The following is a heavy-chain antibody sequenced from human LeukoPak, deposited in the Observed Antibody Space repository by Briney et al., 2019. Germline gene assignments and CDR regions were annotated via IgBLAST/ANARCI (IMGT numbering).Heavy chain of an antibody. CDR1: GFTFSSYA. Sequence: GGSLRLSCAASGFTFSSYAMHWVRQAPGKGLEWVAVISYDGSNKYYADSVKGRFTISRDNSKNTLYLQMNSLRAEDTAVYYCARPYGEWLLDLAAFDIWGQGTMVTVSS. D-gene: IGHD3-3*01. CDR2: ISYDGSNK. V-gene: IGHV3-30-3*01. CDR3: ARPYGEWLLDLAAFDI. J-gene: IGHJ3*02.